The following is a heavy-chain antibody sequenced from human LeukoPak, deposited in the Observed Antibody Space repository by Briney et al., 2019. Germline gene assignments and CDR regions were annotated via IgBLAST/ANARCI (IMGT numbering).Heavy chain of an antibody. J-gene: IGHJ4*02. CDR1: GGSFSGYY. CDR2: INHSGST. D-gene: IGHD6-19*01. Sequence: SETLSLTCAVYGGSFSGYYWSWIRQPPGKGVEWIGEINHSGSTNYNPSLKSRVTISVDTSKNQFSLKLSSVTAADTAVYYCARRALGIAVAGGYFDYWGQGTLVTVSS. CDR3: ARRALGIAVAGGYFDY. V-gene: IGHV4-34*01.